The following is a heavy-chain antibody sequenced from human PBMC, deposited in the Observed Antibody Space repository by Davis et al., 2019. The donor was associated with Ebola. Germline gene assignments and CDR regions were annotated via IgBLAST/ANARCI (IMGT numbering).Heavy chain of an antibody. Sequence: PGGSLRLSCEASGFTFSTYGMNWVRQAPGKGLEWVSSISSTSTYVTYADSVKGRFTISRDNAKNSLYLQMNSLGVEDTAMYYCASYDQKRVRDGLAVAGSLTWGQGTLVTVSS. D-gene: IGHD6-19*01. CDR3: ASYDQKRVRDGLAVAGSLT. CDR2: ISSTSTYV. J-gene: IGHJ1*01. V-gene: IGHV3-21*01. CDR1: GFTFSTYG.